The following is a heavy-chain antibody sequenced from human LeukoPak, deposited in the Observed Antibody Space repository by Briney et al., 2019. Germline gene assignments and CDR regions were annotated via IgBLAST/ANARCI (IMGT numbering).Heavy chain of an antibody. J-gene: IGHJ4*02. D-gene: IGHD2/OR15-2a*01. V-gene: IGHV1-2*02. Sequence: ASVKVSCKASGYTFTNYAINWVRQAPGQGLEWMGWINPNSGGTNYAQKFQGRVTMTRDTSISTAYMELSRLRSDDTAVYYCARISMVDYFSLTFDYWGQGTLVTVSS. CDR2: INPNSGGT. CDR3: ARISMVDYFSLTFDY. CDR1: GYTFTNYA.